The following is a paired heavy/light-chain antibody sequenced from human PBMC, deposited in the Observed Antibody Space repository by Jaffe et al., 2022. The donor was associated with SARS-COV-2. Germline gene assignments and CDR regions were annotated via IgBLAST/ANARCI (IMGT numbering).Heavy chain of an antibody. CDR2: ISSDGSTT. V-gene: IGHV3-74*01. J-gene: IGHJ4*02. D-gene: IGHD2-2*01. CDR1: GFTISSHW. CDR3: ARVKYCGYNSCNSLFDY. Sequence: EVQLVESGGGLVQPGGSLRLSCAASGFTISSHWMHWVRLAPGKGLVWVSRISSDGSTTTYADSAKGRFTISRDNARNTLYLQMNSLRAEDTAVYYCARVKYCGYNSCNSLFDYWGQGTVVTVSS.
Light chain of an antibody. V-gene: IGKV1-5*03. CDR2: KAS. CDR1: QTISSW. J-gene: IGKJ4*01. Sequence: DVQMTQSPSTLSASVGDRVTITCRASQTISSWLAWYQQKPGKAPKFLIYKASSLESGVPSRFSGSGSGTEFTLTISSLQPDDLATYYCQQYNSYPLTFGGGTKVEI. CDR3: QQYNSYPLT.